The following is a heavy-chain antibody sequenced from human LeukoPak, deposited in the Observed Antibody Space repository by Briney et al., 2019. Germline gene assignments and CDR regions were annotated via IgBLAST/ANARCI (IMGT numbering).Heavy chain of an antibody. J-gene: IGHJ4*02. CDR3: ARDGPEWIQLGLRIRDY. V-gene: IGHV3-7*01. CDR2: IKQDGSEK. CDR1: GFTFSSYW. D-gene: IGHD5-18*01. Sequence: HTGGSLRLSCAASGFTFSSYWMSWVRQAPGKGLEWVANIKQDGSEKYYVDSVKGRFTISRDNAKNSLYLQMNSLRAEDTAVYYCARDGPEWIQLGLRIRDYWGQGTLVTVSS.